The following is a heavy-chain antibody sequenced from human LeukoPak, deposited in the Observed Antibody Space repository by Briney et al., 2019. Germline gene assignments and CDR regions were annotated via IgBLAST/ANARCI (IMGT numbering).Heavy chain of an antibody. CDR3: ARVVEYCSSTSCSDY. Sequence: GASVKVSCKASGYTFTGYYMHWVRQAPGQGLEWMGWINPNSGGTNYAQKFQGRVTMTRDTSISTAYMELSRLRSDDTAVYYCARVVEYCSSTSCSDYWGQGTLVTVSS. V-gene: IGHV1-2*02. D-gene: IGHD2-2*01. CDR1: GYTFTGYY. CDR2: INPNSGGT. J-gene: IGHJ4*02.